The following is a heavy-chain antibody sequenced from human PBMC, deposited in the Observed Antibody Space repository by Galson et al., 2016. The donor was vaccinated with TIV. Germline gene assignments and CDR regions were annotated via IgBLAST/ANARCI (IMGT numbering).Heavy chain of an antibody. CDR1: GFTFSSYG. CDR3: ARGRGYCDTTSCYVDY. Sequence: SLRLSCAASGFTFSSYGMHWVRQAPGKGLEWVAVIWYDGSNKYYADSVKGRFTIYRDNAKNSLYLQMSSLRAEDTAVYYCARGRGYCDTTSCYVDYWGQGTLVTVSS. J-gene: IGHJ4*02. V-gene: IGHV3-33*01. CDR2: IWYDGSNK. D-gene: IGHD2-2*01.